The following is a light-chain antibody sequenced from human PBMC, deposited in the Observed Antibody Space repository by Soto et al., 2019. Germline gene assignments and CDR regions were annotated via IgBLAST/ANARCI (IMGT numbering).Light chain of an antibody. J-gene: IGLJ2*01. V-gene: IGLV2-8*01. CDR1: SSDVGGSKY. Sequence: QSALTQPPSASGSPGQSVTISCTGTSSDVGGSKYVSWYQQHPGKAPKLMIYEVTKRPSGVPDRFSGSKSGNTASLTVSGLQAEDEADYYCSSYAGSNDVVFGGGTKVTVL. CDR3: SSYAGSNDVV. CDR2: EVT.